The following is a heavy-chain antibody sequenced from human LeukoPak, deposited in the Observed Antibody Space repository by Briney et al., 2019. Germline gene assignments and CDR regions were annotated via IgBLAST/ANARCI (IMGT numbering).Heavy chain of an antibody. CDR2: ISYDGSNK. D-gene: IGHD6-13*01. CDR1: GFTFSSYA. V-gene: IGHV3-30-3*01. CDR3: ARGRPYSSTHYFDY. Sequence: GGSLRLSCAASGFTFSSYAMHWVRKAPGKGLEWVALISYDGSNKYYADSVKGRFTISRDNSKNTLYLQMNSLRAEDTAVYYCARGRPYSSTHYFDYWGQGTLVTVSS. J-gene: IGHJ4*02.